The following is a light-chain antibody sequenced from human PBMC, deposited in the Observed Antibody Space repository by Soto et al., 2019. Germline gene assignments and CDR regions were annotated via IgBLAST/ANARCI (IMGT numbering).Light chain of an antibody. CDR3: QQHHSYPLT. V-gene: IGKV1-5*03. J-gene: IGKJ4*01. Sequence: DIQMTQSPSTLSASVGDRVTITCRASQSISSWLAWYQQKPGKAPKLLIYKASSLEGGVPSRFSGSGSGTEFTLTISSLQPDDFEIYYCQQHHSYPLTFGGGTKVDIK. CDR2: KAS. CDR1: QSISSW.